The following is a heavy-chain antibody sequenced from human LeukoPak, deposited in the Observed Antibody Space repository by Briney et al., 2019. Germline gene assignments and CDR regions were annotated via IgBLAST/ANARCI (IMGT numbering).Heavy chain of an antibody. D-gene: IGHD2-2*02. CDR3: AKDLSSRYCSSTSCYISFDY. J-gene: IGHJ4*02. V-gene: IGHV3-23*01. Sequence: GGSLRLSCAASGFTFSSYSMNWVRQAPGKGLEWVSAISGSGGSTYYADSVKGRFTISRDNSKNTLYLQMNSLRAEDTAVYYCAKDLSSRYCSSTSCYISFDYWGQGTLVTVSS. CDR2: ISGSGGST. CDR1: GFTFSSYS.